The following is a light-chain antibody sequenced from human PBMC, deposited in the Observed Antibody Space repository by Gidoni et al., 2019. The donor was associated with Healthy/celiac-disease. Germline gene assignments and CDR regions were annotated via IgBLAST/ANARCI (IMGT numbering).Light chain of an antibody. Sequence: SSELTQDPAVSVDLGQTVRITCQGDSLRSYYASWYQQKPGQAPVLVIYGKNNRPSGIPDRFSGSSSVNTASLTITGAQAEDEADYYCHSRDSSGKGVFGGGTKLPVL. J-gene: IGLJ2*01. V-gene: IGLV3-19*01. CDR3: HSRDSSGKGV. CDR2: GKN. CDR1: SLRSYY.